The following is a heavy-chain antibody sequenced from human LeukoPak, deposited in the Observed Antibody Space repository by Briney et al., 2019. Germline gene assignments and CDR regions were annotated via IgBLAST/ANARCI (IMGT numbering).Heavy chain of an antibody. CDR3: ARHGYDSSGYYFDY. CDR1: GYTFTGYY. Sequence: ASVKVSCKASGYTFTGYYMHWVRQAPGQGLEWMGWINPNSGGTNYAQKFQGRVTMTRDTSISTAYMELSRLRSDDTAVYYCARHGYDSSGYYFDYWGQGTLVTVSS. J-gene: IGHJ4*02. CDR2: INPNSGGT. D-gene: IGHD3-22*01. V-gene: IGHV1-2*02.